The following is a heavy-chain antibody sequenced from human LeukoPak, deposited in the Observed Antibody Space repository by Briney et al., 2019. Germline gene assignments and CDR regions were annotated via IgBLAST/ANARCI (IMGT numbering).Heavy chain of an antibody. J-gene: IGHJ4*02. D-gene: IGHD3-10*01. Sequence: GGSLRLSCAASGFTFSSYEMNWVRQAPGKGLEWVSYISSSGSTIYYADSVKGRFTISRDNSNNSLCLQMNSLRAEDTAVYYCASYGSGSYYSSFDYWGQGTLVTVSS. CDR2: ISSSGSTI. CDR3: ASYGSGSYYSSFDY. V-gene: IGHV3-48*03. CDR1: GFTFSSYE.